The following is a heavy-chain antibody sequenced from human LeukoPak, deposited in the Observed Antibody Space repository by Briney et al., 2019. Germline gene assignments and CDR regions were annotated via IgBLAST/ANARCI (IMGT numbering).Heavy chain of an antibody. D-gene: IGHD6-13*01. CDR1: GYTFTGYY. Sequence: ASVKVSCKASGYTFTGYYMHWVRQAPGQGLEWRGWINPNSGGTNYAQKFQGWVTMTRDTSISTAYMELSRLRSDDTAVYYCARAIAAAGTGPYYFDYWGQGTLVTVSS. J-gene: IGHJ4*02. V-gene: IGHV1-2*04. CDR3: ARAIAAAGTGPYYFDY. CDR2: INPNSGGT.